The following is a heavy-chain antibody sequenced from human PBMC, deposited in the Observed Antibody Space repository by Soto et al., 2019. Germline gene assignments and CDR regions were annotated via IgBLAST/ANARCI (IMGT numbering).Heavy chain of an antibody. CDR2: ISGYNGNT. CDR3: ARDTRLYCCSSSCYPNCFDP. V-gene: IGHV1-18*01. Sequence: ASVKVSCKASGYTFTSYGISWVRQAPGQGLEWMGWISGYNGNTNYAQKFQGRVTMTTDTSTSTAYMELRSLRSDDTAMYYCARDTRLYCCSSSCYPNCFDPWGQGTLVTVSS. J-gene: IGHJ5*02. CDR1: GYTFTSYG. D-gene: IGHD2-2*01.